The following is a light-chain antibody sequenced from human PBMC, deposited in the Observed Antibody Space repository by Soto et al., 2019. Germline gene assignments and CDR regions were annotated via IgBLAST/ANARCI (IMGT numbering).Light chain of an antibody. V-gene: IGLV1-40*01. J-gene: IGLJ3*02. CDR1: SYNIWAGYE. CDR3: QSYDSSLGGWV. Sequence: QSVLTQPTSVSGAPGQRVTISCTGSSYNIWAGYEVHWYQQLPGTAPKLLIYANSNRPSGVPDRVSGSKSGTSASLAITGLQAEDEADYYCQSYDSSLGGWVFGGGTKLTVL. CDR2: ANS.